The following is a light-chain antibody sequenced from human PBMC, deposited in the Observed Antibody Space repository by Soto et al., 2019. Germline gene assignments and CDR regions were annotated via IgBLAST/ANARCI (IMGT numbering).Light chain of an antibody. CDR2: DVS. CDR1: SSDVGGYNY. CDR3: CSYAGSYFYV. Sequence: QSVLTQPRSVSGSPGQSVTISCTGTSSDVGGYNYVSWYQQHPGKAPKLMIYDVSKRPSGVPDRCSGSKSGNTASLTISGLQAEDEADYYCCSYAGSYFYVFGTGTKVTVL. J-gene: IGLJ1*01. V-gene: IGLV2-11*01.